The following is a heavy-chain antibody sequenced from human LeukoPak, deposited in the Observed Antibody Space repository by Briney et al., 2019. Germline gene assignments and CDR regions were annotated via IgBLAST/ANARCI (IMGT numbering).Heavy chain of an antibody. CDR3: ASEVDGDLYISPAEY. CDR2: IIPIFGTA. J-gene: IGHJ4*02. D-gene: IGHD3-16*02. CDR1: GGTFSSYA. V-gene: IGHV1-69*13. Sequence: ASVKVSCKASGGTFSSYAISWVRQAPGQGLEWMGGIIPIFGTANYAQKFQGRVTITADESTSTAYMELSSLRSEDTAVYYCASEVDGDLYISPAEYWGQGTLVTVSS.